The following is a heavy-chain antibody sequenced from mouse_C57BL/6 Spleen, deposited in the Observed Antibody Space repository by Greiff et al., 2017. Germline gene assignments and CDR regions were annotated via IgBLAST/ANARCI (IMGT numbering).Heavy chain of an antibody. D-gene: IGHD2-3*01. Sequence: EVKLMESGEGLVKPGGSLKLSCAASGFTFSSYAMSWVRQTPEKRLEWVAYISSGGDYIYYADTVKGRFTISRDNARNTLYLQMSSLKSEDTAMYYCTRDRGYDGYSQFAYWGQGTLVTVSA. J-gene: IGHJ3*01. CDR3: TRDRGYDGYSQFAY. V-gene: IGHV5-9-1*02. CDR2: ISSGGDYI. CDR1: GFTFSSYA.